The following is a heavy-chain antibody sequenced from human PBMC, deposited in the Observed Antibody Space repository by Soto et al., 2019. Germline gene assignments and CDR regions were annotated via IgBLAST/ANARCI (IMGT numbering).Heavy chain of an antibody. CDR1: GFTFSSYS. Sequence: EVPLVESGGGLVQPGESLRLSCAASGFTFSSYSMHWVRQAPGKGLEYVSVISSYGGSTYYANSVKGRFTISRDNSKNTLYLQMGSLRAEDMAVYYCAKGVNSYGMDVWGQGTTVTVSS. CDR2: ISSYGGST. J-gene: IGHJ6*02. D-gene: IGHD1-20*01. V-gene: IGHV3-64*01. CDR3: AKGVNSYGMDV.